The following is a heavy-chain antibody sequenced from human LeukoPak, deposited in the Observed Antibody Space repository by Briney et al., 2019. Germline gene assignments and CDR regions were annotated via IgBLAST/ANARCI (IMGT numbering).Heavy chain of an antibody. CDR3: AGEWTTGSAF. CDR2: ISGSGGAT. V-gene: IGHV3-23*01. Sequence: GGSLRLSCAASGFTFSTYAMSWVRQAPGKGLEWVSTISGSGGATFYADSVKGRFTISRDNSKNAVYLQMNRLRPDDTAVYYCAGEWTTGSAFWGQGTLDTVSS. J-gene: IGHJ4*02. D-gene: IGHD3-10*01. CDR1: GFTFSTYA.